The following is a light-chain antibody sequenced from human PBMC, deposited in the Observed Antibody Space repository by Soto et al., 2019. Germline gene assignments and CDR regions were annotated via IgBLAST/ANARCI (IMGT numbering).Light chain of an antibody. V-gene: IGKV1-5*01. Sequence: DIQMTQSPSTLSASVGDTVTITCRAGQTVRTWLAWYQQKVGGAPKLLIYDASTLESGVPSRFSGSGSETEFTLTINSLQPDDFATYYCQQYSDYSTFGQGTRLEI. J-gene: IGKJ1*01. CDR3: QQYSDYST. CDR2: DAS. CDR1: QTVRTW.